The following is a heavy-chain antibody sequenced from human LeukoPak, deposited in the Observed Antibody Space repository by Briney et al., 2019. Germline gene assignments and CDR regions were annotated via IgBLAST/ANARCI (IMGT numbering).Heavy chain of an antibody. J-gene: IGHJ3*02. CDR1: GFTFDDYA. Sequence: GGSLRLSCAASGFTFDDYAMHWVRQAPGKGLEWVSGISWNSGSIGYADSVKGRFTISRDNAKNSLYLQMNSLRAEDTALYYCAKWVPGSYRSGRAESNHDAFDIWGQGTMVTVSS. D-gene: IGHD3-16*02. V-gene: IGHV3-9*01. CDR2: ISWNSGSI. CDR3: AKWVPGSYRSGRAESNHDAFDI.